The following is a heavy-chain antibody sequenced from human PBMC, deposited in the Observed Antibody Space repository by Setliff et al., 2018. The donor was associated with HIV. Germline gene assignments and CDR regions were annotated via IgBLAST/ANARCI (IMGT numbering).Heavy chain of an antibody. CDR1: GSTFTSYA. Sequence: GASVKVSCKASGSTFTSYAINWVRQAPGQGLEWMGGIIPIFSTSNYAQRFQCRVTITADESTSTAYMEMSSLRSEDTALYYCARGKMPYSSSWPDFWGQGTLVTVSS. D-gene: IGHD6-13*01. CDR3: ARGKMPYSSSWPDF. CDR2: IIPIFSTS. J-gene: IGHJ4*02. V-gene: IGHV1-69*13.